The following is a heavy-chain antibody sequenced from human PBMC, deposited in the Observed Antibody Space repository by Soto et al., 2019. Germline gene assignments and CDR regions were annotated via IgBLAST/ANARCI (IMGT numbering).Heavy chain of an antibody. V-gene: IGHV5-51*01. CDR2: IYPGDSDT. CDR1: GYSFTSYW. D-gene: IGHD6-19*01. CDR3: ARTGYSSGWKFFWFDP. J-gene: IGHJ5*02. Sequence: GESLKISCKGSGYSFTSYWIGWVRQMPGKGLEWMGIIYPGDSDTRYSPSFHCQVTISADKSISTAYLQWSSLKASDTAMYYCARTGYSSGWKFFWFDPWGQGTLVTVSS.